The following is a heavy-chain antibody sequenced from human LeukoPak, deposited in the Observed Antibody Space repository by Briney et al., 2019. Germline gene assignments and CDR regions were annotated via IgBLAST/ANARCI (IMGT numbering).Heavy chain of an antibody. Sequence: GGSLRLSCAASGLTVSSNYMSWVRQAPGKGLEWVSVIYSCGSAYYADSVKGRFTISRDNSKNTLYLQMNSLRAEDTAVYYCARDYGDSVKVARGHSDYWGQGTLVTVSS. D-gene: IGHD4-17*01. V-gene: IGHV3-66*01. CDR2: IYSCGSA. CDR1: GLTVSSNY. CDR3: ARDYGDSVKVARGHSDY. J-gene: IGHJ4*02.